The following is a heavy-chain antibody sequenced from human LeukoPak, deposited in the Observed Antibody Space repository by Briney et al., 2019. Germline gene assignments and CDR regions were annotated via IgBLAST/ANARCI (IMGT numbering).Heavy chain of an antibody. J-gene: IGHJ3*02. CDR1: GGTFSSYA. V-gene: IGHV1-69*05. CDR3: AAFRDCSSTSCYSAFDI. CDR2: IIPIFGTA. Sequence: SVKVSCKASGGTFSSYAISWVRQAPGQGLEWMGGIIPIFGTANYAQKFQGRVTITTDESTSTAYMELSSLRSEDTAVYYCAAFRDCSSTSCYSAFDIWGQGTMVTVSS. D-gene: IGHD2-2*01.